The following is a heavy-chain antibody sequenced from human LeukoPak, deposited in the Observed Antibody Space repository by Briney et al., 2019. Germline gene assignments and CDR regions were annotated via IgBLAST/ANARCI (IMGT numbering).Heavy chain of an antibody. Sequence: PGGSLRLSCAASGFTVSSNYMSWVRQAPGKGLEWVSVIYSGGSTYYADSVKGRFTISRDNSKNTLYLQMNSLRAEDTAVYYCARGYDFWSGYYLFGSDYYYGMDVWGQGTTVTVSS. CDR3: ARGYDFWSGYYLFGSDYYYGMDV. J-gene: IGHJ6*02. D-gene: IGHD3-3*01. CDR2: IYSGGST. V-gene: IGHV3-66*01. CDR1: GFTVSSNY.